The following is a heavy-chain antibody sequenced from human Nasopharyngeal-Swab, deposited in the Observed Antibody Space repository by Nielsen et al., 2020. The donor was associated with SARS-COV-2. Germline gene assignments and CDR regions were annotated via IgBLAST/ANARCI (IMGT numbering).Heavy chain of an antibody. V-gene: IGHV3-7*01. J-gene: IGHJ6*02. CDR1: GFTFSSYW. Sequence: GESLKISCAASGFTFSSYWMSWVRQVPGKGLEWVANIKQDGSEKYYVDSVKGRFTISRDNAKNSLYLQMNSLRAEDTAVYYCARVGTGYGMDVWGQGTTVTVSS. D-gene: IGHD6-13*01. CDR3: ARVGTGYGMDV. CDR2: IKQDGSEK.